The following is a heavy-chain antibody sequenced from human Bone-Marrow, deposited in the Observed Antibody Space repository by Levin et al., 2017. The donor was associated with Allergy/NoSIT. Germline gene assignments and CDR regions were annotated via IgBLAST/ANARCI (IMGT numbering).Heavy chain of an antibody. D-gene: IGHD5-18*01. CDR3: ARDGYVDTALTQRKPLDY. CDR2: MNGDGSSA. V-gene: IGHV3-74*01. Sequence: SCAGSGFTFSSYWMHWVRQAPGKGLVWVSRMNGDGSSAGYADSVKGRFTISRDNAKNTLNLQMNSLRVEDTAVYYCARDGYVDTALTQRKPLDYWGQGTLVTVSS. J-gene: IGHJ4*02. CDR1: GFTFSSYW.